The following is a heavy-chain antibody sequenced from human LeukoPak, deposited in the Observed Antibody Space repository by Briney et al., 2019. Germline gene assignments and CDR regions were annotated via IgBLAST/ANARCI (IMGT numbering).Heavy chain of an antibody. Sequence: GESLKISCKGSGYRFTSYWIGWGRQMPGKGVEWMGIIYPGDSDTRYSPSFQGQVTISADKSISTAYLQWRSLKASDTAMYYCARQPELGIYDYWGQGTLVTVSS. CDR2: IYPGDSDT. CDR3: ARQPELGIYDY. CDR1: GYRFTSYW. D-gene: IGHD7-27*01. V-gene: IGHV5-51*01. J-gene: IGHJ4*02.